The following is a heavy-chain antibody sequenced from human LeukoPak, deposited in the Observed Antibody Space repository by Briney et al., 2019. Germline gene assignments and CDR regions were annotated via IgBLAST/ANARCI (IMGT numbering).Heavy chain of an antibody. CDR1: GYTLTELS. D-gene: IGHD6-19*01. CDR3: AVAGPLTSRYYMDV. Sequence: GASVKVSCKVSGYTLTELSMHWVRQAPGKGLEWMGGFDPEDGETIYAQKFQGRVTMTEDTSTDTAYMELSSLRSEDTAVYYCAVAGPLTSRYYMDVWGKGTTVTVSS. J-gene: IGHJ6*03. CDR2: FDPEDGET. V-gene: IGHV1-24*01.